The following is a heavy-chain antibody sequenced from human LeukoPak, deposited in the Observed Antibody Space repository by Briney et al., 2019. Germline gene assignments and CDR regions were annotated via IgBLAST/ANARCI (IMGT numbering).Heavy chain of an antibody. J-gene: IGHJ4*02. D-gene: IGHD3-16*01. Sequence: GGSLRLSCAASGFNFGEFWMAWVRQTPGKGLEWVADIKEDGSEKFYVDSVKGRFTISRDNSKNLLDLQMNRLRGDDTALCVRDSRPGGAMGLYHNFDLWGLGTLVTVSS. V-gene: IGHV3-7*01. CDR3: DSRPGGAMGLYHNFDL. CDR1: GFNFGEFW. CDR2: IKEDGSEK.